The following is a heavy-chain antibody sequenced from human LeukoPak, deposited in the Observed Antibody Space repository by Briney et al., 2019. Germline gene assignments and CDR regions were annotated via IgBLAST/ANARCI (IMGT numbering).Heavy chain of an antibody. D-gene: IGHD6-13*01. Sequence: PSETLSLTCAVYGGSFSGYYWSWIRQPPGKGLEWIGEINHSGSTNYNPSLKSRVTISVDTSENQFSLKLSSVTAADTAVYYCARDLPPGYSSNWYNWFDPWGQGTLVTVSS. V-gene: IGHV4-34*01. CDR1: GGSFSGYY. J-gene: IGHJ5*02. CDR2: INHSGST. CDR3: ARDLPPGYSSNWYNWFDP.